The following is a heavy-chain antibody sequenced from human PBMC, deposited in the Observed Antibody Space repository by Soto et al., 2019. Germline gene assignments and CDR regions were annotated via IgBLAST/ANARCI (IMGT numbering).Heavy chain of an antibody. D-gene: IGHD2-2*01. CDR2: INSDGSST. CDR1: GFTFSNFW. CDR3: ARDQGCSSTSCYVFYNWFEP. V-gene: IGHV3-74*01. J-gene: IGHJ5*02. Sequence: GWSLRLSCAASGFTFSNFWMHLVRQAPGKGLVWVSRINSDGSSTSYADSVKGRFTISKDNAKNTLYLQMKSLRAEDTAVYYCARDQGCSSTSCYVFYNWFEPWGEGTLVTVSS.